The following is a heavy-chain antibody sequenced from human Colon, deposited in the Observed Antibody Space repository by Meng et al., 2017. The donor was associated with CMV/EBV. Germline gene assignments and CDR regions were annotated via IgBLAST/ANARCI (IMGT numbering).Heavy chain of an antibody. CDR1: GFIFSDYY. D-gene: IGHD3-16*01. CDR3: VKGHTMINP. J-gene: IGHJ5*02. CDR2: ISPTGSDT. Sequence: VRAGVGLVVPGGSLRLSCVASGFIFSDYYMTWIREAPGKGLEWVSYISPTGSDTNYADSVRGRFTISRDNAKNSLFLQMSSLTAEDTAVYYCVKGHTMINPWGQGTLVTVSS. V-gene: IGHV3-11*05.